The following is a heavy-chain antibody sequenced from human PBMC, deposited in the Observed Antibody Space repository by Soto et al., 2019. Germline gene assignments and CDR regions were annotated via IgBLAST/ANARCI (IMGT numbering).Heavy chain of an antibody. J-gene: IGHJ4*02. CDR3: AQDLDGYCSSTSCYPPGY. CDR2: ISYDGSNK. CDR1: GFTFSSYG. D-gene: IGHD2-2*01. Sequence: PGGSLRLSCAASGFTFSSYGMHWVRQAPGKGLEWLAVISYDGSNKYYADSVKGRFTISRDNSKNTLYLQMNSLRAEDTAVYYCAQDLDGYCSSTSCYPPGYWGQGTLVTVSS. V-gene: IGHV3-30*18.